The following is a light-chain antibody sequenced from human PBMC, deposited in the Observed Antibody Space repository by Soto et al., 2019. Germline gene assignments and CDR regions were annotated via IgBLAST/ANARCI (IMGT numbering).Light chain of an antibody. J-gene: IGKJ1*01. CDR1: QSVSSSS. V-gene: IGKV3-20*01. Sequence: EIVLTQSPGTLSLSPGERATLSCRASQSVSSSSLAWYQQKRGQAPRLLIHDASSRATGIPDRFSGSGSGTDFTLTISRLEPEYFAVYYCQQYGSSPRTFGQGTRVEVK. CDR2: DAS. CDR3: QQYGSSPRT.